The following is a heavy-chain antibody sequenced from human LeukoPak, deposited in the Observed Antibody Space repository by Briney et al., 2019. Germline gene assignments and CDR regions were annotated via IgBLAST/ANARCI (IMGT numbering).Heavy chain of an antibody. CDR2: INHGGST. V-gene: IGHV4-34*01. J-gene: IGHJ6*02. Sequence: SETLSLTCTVSGGSISSYYWSWIRQPPGKGLEWIGEINHGGSTNYNPSLKSRVTISVDTSKNQFSLKLSSVTAADTAVYYCARPLTFIAAAGTSRYYYGMDVWGQGTTVTVSS. CDR1: GGSISSYY. CDR3: ARPLTFIAAAGTSRYYYGMDV. D-gene: IGHD6-13*01.